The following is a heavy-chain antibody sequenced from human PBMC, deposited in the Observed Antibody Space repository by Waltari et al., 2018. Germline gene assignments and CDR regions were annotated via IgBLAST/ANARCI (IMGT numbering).Heavy chain of an antibody. CDR3: TRGSGWYHY. Sequence: EVQLVESGGGVVQPGGSLRLSCAASGFTFSRFAMRWVRQAPGKGLEWVATMKQDGSETNYVDSVKGRFTISRDDANNSLYLQMNSLRAEDTALYYCTRGSGWYHYWGQGTLVTVSS. CDR2: MKQDGSET. J-gene: IGHJ4*02. D-gene: IGHD6-19*01. CDR1: GFTFSRFA. V-gene: IGHV3-7*04.